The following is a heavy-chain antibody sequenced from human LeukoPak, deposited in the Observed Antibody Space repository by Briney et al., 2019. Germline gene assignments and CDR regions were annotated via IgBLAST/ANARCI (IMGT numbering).Heavy chain of an antibody. CDR2: ISSLSGTR. V-gene: IGHV3-48*01. CDR1: GFTFGSYS. D-gene: IGHD6-13*01. CDR3: ARAAPIAAAYGAFDY. J-gene: IGHJ4*02. Sequence: PGGSLRLSCAASGFTFGSYSMNWVRQAPGKGLEWVSFISSLSGTREYADSVKGRFTISRDNSKNSLYLQMNSLRAEDTAVYYCARAAPIAAAYGAFDYWGQGTLVTVSS.